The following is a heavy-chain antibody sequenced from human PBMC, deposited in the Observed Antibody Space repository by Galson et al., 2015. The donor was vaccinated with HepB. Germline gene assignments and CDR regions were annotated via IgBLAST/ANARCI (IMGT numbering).Heavy chain of an antibody. Sequence: QVQLQESGPGLVKPSQTLSLTCTVSGGSIFNDNYYWSWIRQPAGKGLEWIGRIYASGITHYNPSLQSRVTISIDTSKDRFSLKLYSVTAADTAVYYCAEGGVTSDFNYWGQGTLVTVSS. CDR1: GGSIFNDNYY. CDR2: IYASGIT. V-gene: IGHV4-61*02. CDR3: AEGGVTSDFNY. J-gene: IGHJ4*02. D-gene: IGHD3-16*01.